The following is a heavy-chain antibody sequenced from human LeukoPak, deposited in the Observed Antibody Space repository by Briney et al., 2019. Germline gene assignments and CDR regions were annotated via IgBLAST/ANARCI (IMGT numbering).Heavy chain of an antibody. CDR1: GFTFRSYW. Sequence: GGSLRLSCAASGFTFRSYWMTWVRQAPGTGLEWVANIKRDGSEKYYVDSVKGRFTISRDNTKNSLYLQMNSLRAEDTAVYYCAREDWNDAGGFDIWGQGTMVTVSS. D-gene: IGHD1-1*01. J-gene: IGHJ3*02. CDR2: IKRDGSEK. V-gene: IGHV3-7*01. CDR3: AREDWNDAGGFDI.